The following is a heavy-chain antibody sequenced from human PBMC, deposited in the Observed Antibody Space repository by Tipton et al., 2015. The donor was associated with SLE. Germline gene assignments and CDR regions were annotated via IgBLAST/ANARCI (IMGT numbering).Heavy chain of an antibody. J-gene: IGHJ5*02. CDR2: IYSGGST. CDR1: GASINSNF. Sequence: TLSLTCTVSGASINSNFWSWIRQSPGKGLEWIGYIYSGGSTKYNPYFESRVTMSIDTSKNQFSLKLSSVTAADTAVYYCARVGWDLLWFGEYQPHNWFDPWGQGTLVTVSS. D-gene: IGHD3-10*01. V-gene: IGHV4-59*12. CDR3: ARVGWDLLWFGEYQPHNWFDP.